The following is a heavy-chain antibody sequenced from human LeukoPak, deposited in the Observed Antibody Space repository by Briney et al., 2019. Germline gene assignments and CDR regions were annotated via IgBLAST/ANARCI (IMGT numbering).Heavy chain of an antibody. V-gene: IGHV3-33*01. D-gene: IGHD4-23*01. CDR3: ARDRVDGGNFIDN. CDR1: GFTFSSYG. CDR2: IWYGGSNK. Sequence: HPGGSLRLSCAASGFTFSSYGMHWVRQAPGKWLEWVAFIWYGGSNKYYADSVKGRFTISRDNSKNTLYLQMNSLRAEDTAVYYCARDRVDGGNFIDNWGQGTLVTVSS. J-gene: IGHJ4*02.